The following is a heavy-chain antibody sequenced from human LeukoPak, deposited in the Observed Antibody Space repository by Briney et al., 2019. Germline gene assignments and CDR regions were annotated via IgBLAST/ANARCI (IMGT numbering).Heavy chain of an antibody. CDR3: ARAITYFVPYYYDSSGIKGPPGGY. D-gene: IGHD3-22*01. CDR1: GYTFTSYA. Sequence: SVKVSCKASGYTFTSYAMHWVRQAPGQRLEWMGWINAGNGNTKYSQKFQGRVTITRDTSASTAYMELSSLRSEDTAVYYCARAITYFVPYYYDSSGIKGPPGGYWGQGTLVTVSS. J-gene: IGHJ4*02. CDR2: INAGNGNT. V-gene: IGHV1-3*01.